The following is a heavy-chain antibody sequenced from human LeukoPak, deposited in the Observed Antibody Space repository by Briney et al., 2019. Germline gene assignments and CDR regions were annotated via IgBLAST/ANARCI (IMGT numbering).Heavy chain of an antibody. CDR2: IYHSGST. D-gene: IGHD6-13*01. CDR1: GGSISSSNW. CDR3: ATSERPPSIAAAGYWYFDL. Sequence: SGTLSLTCAVSGGSISSSNWWSWVRQPPGKGLEWIGEIYHSGSTNYNPSLKSRVTISVDTSKNQFSLKLSSVTAADTAVYYCATSERPPSIAAAGYWYFDLWGRGTLVTVSS. J-gene: IGHJ2*01. V-gene: IGHV4-4*02.